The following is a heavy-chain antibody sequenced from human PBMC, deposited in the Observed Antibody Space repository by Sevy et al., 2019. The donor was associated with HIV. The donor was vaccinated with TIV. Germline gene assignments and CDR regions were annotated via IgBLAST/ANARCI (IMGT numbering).Heavy chain of an antibody. CDR1: GYTLTQFS. J-gene: IGHJ4*02. V-gene: IGHV1-24*01. CDR2: FDPEDDET. Sequence: ASVKVSCKVSGYTLTQFSMHWVRQAPGKGLEWMATFDPEDDETIYAQRLQGRVTRTEDTSTDTAYMELSSLRSDDTAVYYCAVTKDYYDSSGYPFDYWGQGSLVTVSS. D-gene: IGHD3-22*01. CDR3: AVTKDYYDSSGYPFDY.